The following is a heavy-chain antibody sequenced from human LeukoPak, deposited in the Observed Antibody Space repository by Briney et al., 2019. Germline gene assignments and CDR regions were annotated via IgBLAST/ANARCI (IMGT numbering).Heavy chain of an antibody. J-gene: IGHJ4*02. CDR1: GGSISSSNYY. CDR3: AMETYDNNCFDF. V-gene: IGHV4-39*07. Sequence: SETLSLTCTVSGGSISSSNYYWGWIRQPPGMGLEWIGSTYYSGSTYYSPSLKSRVTISMDTSKSQFSLKLTSVTAADTAVYFCAMETYDNNCFDFWGQGTLVSVSS. D-gene: IGHD1-1*01. CDR2: TYYSGST.